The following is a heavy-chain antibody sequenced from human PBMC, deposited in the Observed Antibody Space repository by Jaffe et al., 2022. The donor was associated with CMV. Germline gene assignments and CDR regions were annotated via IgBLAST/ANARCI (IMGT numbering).Heavy chain of an antibody. V-gene: IGHV1-2*02. CDR3: ARAAEGWGWFGEFGRNLYYFDY. Sequence: QVQLVQSGAEVKKPGASVKVSCKASGYTFTGYYMHWVRQAPGQGLEWMGWINPNSGGTNYAQKFQGRVTMTRDTSISTAYMELSRLRSDDTAVYYCARAAEGWGWFGEFGRNLYYFDYWGQGTLVTVSS. D-gene: IGHD3-10*01. CDR2: INPNSGGT. J-gene: IGHJ4*02. CDR1: GYTFTGYY.